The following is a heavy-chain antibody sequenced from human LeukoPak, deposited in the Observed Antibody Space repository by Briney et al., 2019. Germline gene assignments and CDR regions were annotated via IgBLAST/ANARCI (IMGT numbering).Heavy chain of an antibody. D-gene: IGHD1-26*01. CDR3: ARDTHQEPFDY. J-gene: IGHJ4*02. V-gene: IGHV4-34*01. CDR1: GGSFSGYY. CDR2: INHSGST. Sequence: SETLSLTCAVYGGSFSGYYWSWIRQPPGKGLEWIGEINHSGSTNYNPSLKSRVTISVDTSKNQFSLKLSSVTAADTAMYYCARDTHQEPFDYWGQGTLVTVSS.